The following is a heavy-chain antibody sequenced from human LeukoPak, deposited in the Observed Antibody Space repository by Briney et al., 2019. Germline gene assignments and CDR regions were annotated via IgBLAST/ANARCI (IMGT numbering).Heavy chain of an antibody. D-gene: IGHD6-13*01. J-gene: IGHJ6*02. V-gene: IGHV1-46*01. CDR2: INPSGGST. Sequence: ASVKVSCKASGYTFTHYYIHWVRQAPGQGLEWMGIINPSGGSTSYAQKFQGRVTMTRDTSTSTVYMELSSLRSEDTAVYYCARDLLSRAGLGGSWYTRSYYYYGMDVWGQGTTVTVSS. CDR3: ARDLLSRAGLGGSWYTRSYYYYGMDV. CDR1: GYTFTHYY.